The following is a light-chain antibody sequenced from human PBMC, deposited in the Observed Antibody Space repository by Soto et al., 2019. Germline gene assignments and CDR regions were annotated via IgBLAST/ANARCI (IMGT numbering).Light chain of an antibody. Sequence: EVMLTQSPGTLSLSPGERVTLSWRASQRVSSNYLAWYQQKTGQAPRLLIYVASNRSTGIPDRFSGSGSGTDVTLTIRILEPEDFAVYYCQQYDTSPRTFGQGTKVEFK. J-gene: IGKJ1*01. CDR2: VAS. CDR3: QQYDTSPRT. V-gene: IGKV3-20*01. CDR1: QRVSSNY.